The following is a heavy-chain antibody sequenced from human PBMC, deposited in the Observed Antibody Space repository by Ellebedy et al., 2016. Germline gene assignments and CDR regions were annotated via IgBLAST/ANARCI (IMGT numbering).Heavy chain of an antibody. J-gene: IGHJ6*02. Sequence: GSLRLSCAVYGGSFSGYYWSWIRQPPGKGLEWIGEINHSGSTNYNPSLKSRVTISVDTSKNQFSLKLSSVTAADTAVYYCARVSWGGELGVVITNYYYYYGMDVWGQGTTVTVSS. CDR1: GGSFSGYY. V-gene: IGHV4-34*01. CDR2: INHSGST. CDR3: ARVSWGGELGVVITNYYYYYGMDV. D-gene: IGHD3-3*01.